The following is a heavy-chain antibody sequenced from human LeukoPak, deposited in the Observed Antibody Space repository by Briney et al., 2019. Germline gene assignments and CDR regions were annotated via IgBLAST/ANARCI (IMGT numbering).Heavy chain of an antibody. CDR2: ISGSGGST. Sequence: PSETLSLTCAVSGYSISSGYYWGWIRQPPGKGLEWVSAISGSGGSTYYADSVKGRFTISRDNSKNTLYLRMNGLRAEDTAVYYCAKSRLVPAAIDWFDPWGQGTLVTVSS. CDR1: GYSISSGYY. CDR3: AKSRLVPAAIDWFDP. D-gene: IGHD2-2*01. J-gene: IGHJ5*02. V-gene: IGHV3-23*01.